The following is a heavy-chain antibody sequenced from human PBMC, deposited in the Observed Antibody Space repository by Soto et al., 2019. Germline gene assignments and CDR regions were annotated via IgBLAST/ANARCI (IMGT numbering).Heavy chain of an antibody. Sequence: SGPTLVNPTQTLTLTCTFSGFSLSTSGMCVSWIRQPPGKALEWLARIDWDDDKYYSTSLKSRLTITKDTSKNQVVLTLTNVDTVDTATYYCARGGWTTYYSPFFDYWGQGTLVTVSS. CDR3: ARGGWTTYYSPFFDY. CDR2: IDWDDDK. D-gene: IGHD3-10*01. CDR1: GFSLSTSGMC. J-gene: IGHJ4*02. V-gene: IGHV2-70*12.